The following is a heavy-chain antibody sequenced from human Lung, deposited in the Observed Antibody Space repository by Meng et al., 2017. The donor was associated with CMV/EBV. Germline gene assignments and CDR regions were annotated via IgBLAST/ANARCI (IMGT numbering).Heavy chain of an antibody. CDR1: GFTFSGYW. CDR3: ATDCTFGSCSHTGYYSYYYGMGV. Sequence: SCAASGFTFSGYWMTWVRQAPGKGLEWVANIKQDGSEEYYVDSVKGRFTISRDNAKNTLYLQMNILRAEDTAVYYCATDCTFGSCSHTGYYSYYYGMGVWXQGDXVTVDS. D-gene: IGHD2-15*01. J-gene: IGHJ6*01. CDR2: IKQDGSEE. V-gene: IGHV3-7*01.